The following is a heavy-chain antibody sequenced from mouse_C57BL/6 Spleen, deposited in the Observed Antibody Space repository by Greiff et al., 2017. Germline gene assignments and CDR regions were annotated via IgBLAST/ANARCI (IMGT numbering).Heavy chain of an antibody. Sequence: QVQLKQPGAELVKPGASVKLSCKASGYTFTSYWMHWVKQRPGRGLEWIGRIDPNSGGTKYNEKFKSKATLTVDKPSSTAYMQLSRLTSEDSAVYYFARNYGSSGFDYWGQGTLVTVSA. J-gene: IGHJ2*01. CDR3: ARNYGSSGFDY. CDR2: IDPNSGGT. CDR1: GYTFTSYW. D-gene: IGHD1-1*01. V-gene: IGHV1-72*01.